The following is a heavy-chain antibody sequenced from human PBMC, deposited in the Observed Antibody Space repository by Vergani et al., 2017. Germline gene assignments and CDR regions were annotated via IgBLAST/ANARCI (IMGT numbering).Heavy chain of an antibody. CDR2: FDPEDGET. D-gene: IGHD2-2*01. CDR1: GYTLTELS. CDR3: ATAGSSTSCYGGSVDWFDP. V-gene: IGHV1-24*01. Sequence: QVQLVQSGAEVKKPGASVKVSCKVSGYTLTELSMHWVRQAPGKGLEWMGGFDPEDGETIYAQKFQGRVTMTENTATDTAYMELSSLRSEDTAVYYCATAGSSTSCYGGSVDWFDPWGQGTLVTVSS. J-gene: IGHJ5*02.